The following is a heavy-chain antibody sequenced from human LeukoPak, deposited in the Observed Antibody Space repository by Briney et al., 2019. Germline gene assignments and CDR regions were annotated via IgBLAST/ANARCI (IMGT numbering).Heavy chain of an antibody. Sequence: SETLSLTCTVSGGSISSYYWSWIRQPPGKGLEWIGYIYYSGSTYYSPSLKSRVTISVDTSKNQFSLKLSSVTAADTAVYYCANQYYYDSSGYTFPYYFDYWGQGTLVTVSS. CDR3: ANQYYYDSSGYTFPYYFDY. CDR2: IYYSGST. CDR1: GGSISSYY. D-gene: IGHD3-22*01. J-gene: IGHJ4*02. V-gene: IGHV4-59*08.